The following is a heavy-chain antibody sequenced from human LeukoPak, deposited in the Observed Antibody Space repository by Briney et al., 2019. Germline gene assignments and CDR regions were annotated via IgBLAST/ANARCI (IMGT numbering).Heavy chain of an antibody. J-gene: IGHJ4*02. D-gene: IGHD4-23*01. CDR3: ARAAYGGNSFRFDC. CDR2: IIPIFGTA. CDR1: GGTFSSYA. V-gene: IGHV1-69*05. Sequence: ASVKVSCKASGGTFSSYAISWVRQAPGQGLEWMGGIIPIFGTANYAQKFQGRVTITTDESTSTAYMELSSLRSEDTAVYYCARAAYGGNSFRFDCWGQGTLATVSS.